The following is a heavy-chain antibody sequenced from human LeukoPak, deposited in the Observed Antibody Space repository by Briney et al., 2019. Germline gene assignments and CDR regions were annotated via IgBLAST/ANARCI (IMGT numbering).Heavy chain of an antibody. V-gene: IGHV3-9*03. CDR3: AKAYSSSWYYFDY. CDR1: GFTFDDYA. J-gene: IGHJ4*02. Sequence: GGSLRLSCAASGFTFDDYAMHWVRQAPGKGLEWVSGISWNSGCIGYADSVKGRFTISRDNAKNSLYLQMNSLRAEDMALYYCAKAYSSSWYYFDYWGQGTLVTVSS. D-gene: IGHD6-13*01. CDR2: ISWNSGCI.